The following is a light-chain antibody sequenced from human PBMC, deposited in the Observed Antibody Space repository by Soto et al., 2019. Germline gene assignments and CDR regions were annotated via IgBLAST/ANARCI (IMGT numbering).Light chain of an antibody. V-gene: IGKV1-39*01. CDR2: AAS. J-gene: IGKJ1*01. CDR3: QQSYSTPRT. CDR1: QRMSGW. Sequence: DIQMTQSPSTLSSSVGDTVAISCRASQRMSGWLAWHQQKPGKAPKLLIYAASSLQSGVPSRFSGSGSGTDFTLTISSLQPEDFATYYCQQSYSTPRTFGQGTKVDIK.